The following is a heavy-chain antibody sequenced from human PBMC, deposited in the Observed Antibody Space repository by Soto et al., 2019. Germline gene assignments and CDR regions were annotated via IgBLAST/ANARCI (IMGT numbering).Heavy chain of an antibody. J-gene: IGHJ5*02. CDR1: GGTFSSYT. Sequence: ASVKVSCKASGGTFSSYTISWARQAPGQGLEWMGRIIPILGIANYAQKFQGRVTITADKSTSTAYMELSSLRSEDTAVYYCARARLAVAGILFDPWGQGTLVTVSS. D-gene: IGHD6-19*01. CDR2: IIPILGIA. V-gene: IGHV1-69*02. CDR3: ARARLAVAGILFDP.